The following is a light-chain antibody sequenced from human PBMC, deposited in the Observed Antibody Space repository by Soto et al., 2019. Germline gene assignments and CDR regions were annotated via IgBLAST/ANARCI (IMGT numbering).Light chain of an antibody. CDR3: QQYNSYSLF. CDR2: GAS. Sequence: DIQMTQSPSTLSASVGDRATITCRASQSISNWLAWYQQKPGKAPKLLIYGASSLESGVPSRFSGSGSGTEFTLTISSLQPDDFATYYCQQYNSYSLFFGQGTKVDIK. V-gene: IGKV1-5*01. CDR1: QSISNW. J-gene: IGKJ2*01.